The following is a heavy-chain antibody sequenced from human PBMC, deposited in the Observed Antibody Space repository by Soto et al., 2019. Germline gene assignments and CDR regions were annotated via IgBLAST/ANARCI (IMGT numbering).Heavy chain of an antibody. Sequence: TSETLSLTCAVSGGSISSSNWWSWVRQPPGKGLEWIGEIYHSGSTNYNPSPKSRVTISVDKPKNQFSLKLSSVTAADTAVYYCASDDGVAAAGTGDYGMDVWGQGTTVTVSS. V-gene: IGHV4-4*02. CDR3: ASDDGVAAAGTGDYGMDV. CDR1: GGSISSSNW. D-gene: IGHD6-13*01. J-gene: IGHJ6*02. CDR2: IYHSGST.